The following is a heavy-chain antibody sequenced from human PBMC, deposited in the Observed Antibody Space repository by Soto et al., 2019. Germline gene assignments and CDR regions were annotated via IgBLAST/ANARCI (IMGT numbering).Heavy chain of an antibody. J-gene: IGHJ6*02. V-gene: IGHV4-59*01. CDR3: ARDLWGYCGTDCYPLDV. CDR1: GVSISGYY. CDR2: MYNTGST. D-gene: IGHD2-21*02. Sequence: SETLSLTCTVSGVSISGYYWCWIRQPPGKGLEWIGYMYNTGSTVYNPSFKSRVTISVDTSKNQFSLKLNSVTAADTAVYYCARDLWGYCGTDCYPLDVWGQGTTVTVS.